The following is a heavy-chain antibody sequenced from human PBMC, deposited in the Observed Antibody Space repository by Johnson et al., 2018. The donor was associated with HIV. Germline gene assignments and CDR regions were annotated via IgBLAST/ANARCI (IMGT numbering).Heavy chain of an antibody. J-gene: IGHJ3*02. CDR3: APLGDAFDI. CDR2: ISYDGSEK. V-gene: IGHV3-30*03. Sequence: QVQLVESGGGLIQPGGSLRLSCAASGFTVSSNYMSWVRQAPGKGLEWVAVISYDGSEKYYVDSVKGRFTISRDNSKNTLYLQMNSLRAEDTAVYYCAPLGDAFDIWGQGTMVTVSS. D-gene: IGHD7-27*01. CDR1: GFTVSSNY.